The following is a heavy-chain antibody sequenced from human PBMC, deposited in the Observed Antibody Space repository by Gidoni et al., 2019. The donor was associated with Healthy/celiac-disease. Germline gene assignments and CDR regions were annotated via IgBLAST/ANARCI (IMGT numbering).Heavy chain of an antibody. Sequence: QLHLHESGSGLLTPSQTLSLPFAFSGGSIRSGGYSWSWIRQSPGKGLEWIGNIFHSGSTHYNPSIKSRVTIAVDRSKNQFSLKLRSVTAADTAVYYCVKYDYDYYYGMDVWGKGTTVTVSS. CDR1: GGSIRSGGYS. CDR3: VKYDYDYYYGMDV. CDR2: IFHSGST. V-gene: IGHV4-30-2*06. D-gene: IGHD3-16*01. J-gene: IGHJ6*04.